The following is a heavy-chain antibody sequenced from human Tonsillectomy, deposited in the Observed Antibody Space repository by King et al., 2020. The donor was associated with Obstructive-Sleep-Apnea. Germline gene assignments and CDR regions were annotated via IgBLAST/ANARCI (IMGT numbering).Heavy chain of an antibody. V-gene: IGHV3-21*01. D-gene: IGHD6-13*01. CDR3: AREGEQKLVWENNWFDP. CDR1: GFTFSTYS. Sequence: VQLVESGGGLVKPGGSLRLSCAASGFTFSTYSMSWVRQAPGKGLEWVSSISTSGRYIYYADSVKGRFTISRDNAKNSLYLQLNSLRAEDTAVYYCAREGEQKLVWENNWFDPWGQGTLVTVSS. CDR2: ISTSGRYI. J-gene: IGHJ5*02.